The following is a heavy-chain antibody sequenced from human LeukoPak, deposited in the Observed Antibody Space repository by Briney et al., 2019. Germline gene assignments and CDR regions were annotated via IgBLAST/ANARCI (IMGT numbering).Heavy chain of an antibody. CDR3: AREARGAAAGTIDY. CDR2: IYHSGST. V-gene: IGHV4-38-2*02. CDR1: GYSISSGYY. D-gene: IGHD6-13*01. J-gene: IGHJ4*02. Sequence: PSETLSLTCTVSGYSISSGYYWGWIRQPPGKGLEWIGRIYHSGSTYYNPSLKSRATISVDTSKNQFSLKLSSVTAADTAVYYCAREARGAAAGTIDYWGQGTLVTVSS.